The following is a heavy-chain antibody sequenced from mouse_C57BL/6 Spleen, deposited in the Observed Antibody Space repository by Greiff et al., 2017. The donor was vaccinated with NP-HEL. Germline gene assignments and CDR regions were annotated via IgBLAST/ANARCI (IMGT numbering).Heavy chain of an antibody. CDR2: ISSGSSTI. Sequence: DVKLVESGGGLVKPGGSLKLSCAASGFTFSDYGMHWVRQAPEKGLEWVAYISSGSSTIYYADTVKGRFTISRDNAKNTLFLQMTSLRSEATAMYYCARYGSSPYYAMDYWGQGTSVTVSS. V-gene: IGHV5-17*01. CDR3: ARYGSSPYYAMDY. CDR1: GFTFSDYG. D-gene: IGHD1-1*01. J-gene: IGHJ4*01.